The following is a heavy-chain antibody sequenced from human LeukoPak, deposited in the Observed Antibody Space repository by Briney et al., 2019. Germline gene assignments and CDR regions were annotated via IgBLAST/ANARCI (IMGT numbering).Heavy chain of an antibody. CDR2: VYSGGDT. D-gene: IGHD3-16*01. Sequence: GGSLRLSCAASGFTVSSNYMSWVRQAPGKGLEWVSVVYSGGDTYYIASVKGRFTISRDNSKNTGYLQMNSLRVEDTAVYYCARATYLGGFDPWGQGPPVPVSS. V-gene: IGHV3-53*01. CDR3: ARATYLGGFDP. CDR1: GFTVSSNY. J-gene: IGHJ5*02.